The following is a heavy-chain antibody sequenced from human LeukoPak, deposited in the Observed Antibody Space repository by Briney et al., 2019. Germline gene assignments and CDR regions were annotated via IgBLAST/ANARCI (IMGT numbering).Heavy chain of an antibody. CDR3: ARDREGYFDY. CDR1: GFTFNTYW. Sequence: GGSLRLSCAASGFTFNTYWMSWVRQAPGKGLEWVSVIYSGGSTYYADSVKGRFIISRDNSKNTLYLQMNSLRVEDTAVYYCARDREGYFDYWGQGTLVTVSS. V-gene: IGHV3-66*01. J-gene: IGHJ4*02. CDR2: IYSGGST.